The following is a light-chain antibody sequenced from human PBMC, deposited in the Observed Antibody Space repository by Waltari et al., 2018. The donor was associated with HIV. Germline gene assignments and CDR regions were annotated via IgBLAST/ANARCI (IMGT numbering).Light chain of an antibody. J-gene: IGKJ2*01. CDR1: QSLLYSSSNKNS. CDR2: WAS. Sequence: DIVMTQFPDSLAVSLGERVTINCKSSQSLLYSSSNKNSLVWYQQKPGQPPKLLIYWASTRDSGVPERFSGSGSGTDFTLTISSLQAADVAVYYCQQHYTSPHTFGQGTKLEIK. CDR3: QQHYTSPHT. V-gene: IGKV4-1*01.